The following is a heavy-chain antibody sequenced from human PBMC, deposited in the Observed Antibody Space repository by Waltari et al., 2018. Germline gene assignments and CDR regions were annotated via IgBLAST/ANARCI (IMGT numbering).Heavy chain of an antibody. Sequence: EVQLVESGGGLVQPGGSLRLSCAASGFTFSSYSMNWVRQAPGKGLEWVSYISSSSTIYYADSVKGRFTISRDNAKNSLYLQMNSLRAEDTAVYYCARDETAAAERDPYYFDYWGQGTLVTVSS. J-gene: IGHJ4*02. V-gene: IGHV3-48*01. D-gene: IGHD6-13*01. CDR2: ISSSSTI. CDR1: GFTFSSYS. CDR3: ARDETAAAERDPYYFDY.